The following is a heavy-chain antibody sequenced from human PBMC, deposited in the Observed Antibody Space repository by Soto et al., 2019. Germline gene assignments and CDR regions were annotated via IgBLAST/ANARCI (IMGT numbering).Heavy chain of an antibody. D-gene: IGHD3-3*01. Sequence: EASVKVSCKASGYTSTSYGISWVRQAPGQGLEWMGWISAYNGNTNYAQKLQGRVTMTTDTSTSTAYMELRSLRSDDTAVYYCARDRYYDFWSGYYSGAFDIWGQGTMVTVSS. CDR1: GYTSTSYG. CDR2: ISAYNGNT. CDR3: ARDRYYDFWSGYYSGAFDI. V-gene: IGHV1-18*01. J-gene: IGHJ3*02.